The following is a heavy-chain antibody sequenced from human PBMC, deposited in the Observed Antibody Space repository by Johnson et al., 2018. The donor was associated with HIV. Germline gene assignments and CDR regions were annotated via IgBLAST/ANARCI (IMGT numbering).Heavy chain of an antibody. CDR1: GFTFEDYG. V-gene: IGHV3-20*04. Sequence: EVQLVESGGGVVRPGGSLRLSCEASGFTFEDYGMSWVRQVPGKGLEWVSGINWNGGSTGYADSVKGRFTISRDNAKNALFLHMNSLRVEDTAVYYCARGNLYYSTDAFDIWGQGTMVTVSS. CDR3: ARGNLYYSTDAFDI. CDR2: INWNGGST. J-gene: IGHJ3*02. D-gene: IGHD3-10*01.